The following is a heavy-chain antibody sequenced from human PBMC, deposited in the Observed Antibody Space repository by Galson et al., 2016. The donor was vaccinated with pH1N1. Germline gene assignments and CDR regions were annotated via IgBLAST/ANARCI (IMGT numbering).Heavy chain of an antibody. J-gene: IGHJ4*02. V-gene: IGHV3-66*03. D-gene: IGHD1-26*01. Sequence: SLRLSCAASGFTVNSNYMSWVRQAPGKGLEWVSVIYSSGSTYYADSVKGRFTISRDNSKNTLYLQMNSLRAEDTAVYYCARESRRELGYYFDYWGQGTLVTASS. CDR3: ARESRRELGYYFDY. CDR2: IYSSGST. CDR1: GFTVNSNY.